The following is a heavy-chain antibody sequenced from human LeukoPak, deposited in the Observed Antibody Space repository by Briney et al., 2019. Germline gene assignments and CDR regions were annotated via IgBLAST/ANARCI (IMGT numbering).Heavy chain of an antibody. CDR1: GYTFSGYY. CDR2: INPNSGVT. D-gene: IGHD1-1*01. V-gene: IGHV1-2*02. CDR3: ARDLDDAFDI. Sequence: ASVKVSCKASGYTFSGYYIHWVRQAPGQGLEWMGWINPNSGVTNYAQKFQGRLTMTRDTSISTAYMELSRLRSDDTAVYFCARDLDDAFDIWGQGTVVTVSS. J-gene: IGHJ3*02.